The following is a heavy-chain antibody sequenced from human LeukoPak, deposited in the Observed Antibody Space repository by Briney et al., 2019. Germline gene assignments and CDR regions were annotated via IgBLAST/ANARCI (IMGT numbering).Heavy chain of an antibody. CDR2: IYLSGST. J-gene: IGHJ4*02. Sequence: SETLSLTCTVSGYSISSGYYWGWIRQPPGKGLEWIGSIYLSGSTYYNPSLKSRVTISVDTSKNQFSLKLSSVTAADTAVYYCARSIRRFGETDYFDYWGQGTLVTVSS. CDR3: ARSIRRFGETDYFDY. CDR1: GYSISSGYY. D-gene: IGHD3-10*01. V-gene: IGHV4-38-2*02.